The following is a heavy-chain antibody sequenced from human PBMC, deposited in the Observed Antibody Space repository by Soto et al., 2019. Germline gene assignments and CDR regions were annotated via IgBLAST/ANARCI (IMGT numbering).Heavy chain of an antibody. CDR3: ASPVYGVFDY. Sequence: QVQLVESGGGVVQPGRSLRLSCAASGFTFSTYPMHWVRQAPGKGLEWVAVISYDGSNKYYADSVKGRFTISRDNSKITLYLQMNSLRAEDTAVYYCASPVYGVFDYWGQGTLVTVSS. V-gene: IGHV3-30-3*01. D-gene: IGHD4-17*01. CDR2: ISYDGSNK. J-gene: IGHJ4*02. CDR1: GFTFSTYP.